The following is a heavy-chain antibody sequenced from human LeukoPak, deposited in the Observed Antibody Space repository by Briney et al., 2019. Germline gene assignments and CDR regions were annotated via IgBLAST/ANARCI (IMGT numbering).Heavy chain of an antibody. CDR2: IKQEGSET. CDR1: GFTFSDYW. J-gene: IGHJ4*02. CDR3: ARAQWRRPDY. Sequence: GGSLRLSCAASGFTFSDYWMSSLRPAPGKGLEWVANIKQEGSETDYVDSVKGRFTISRDNAKNSLYLQMNSLRIEDTAVYYCARAQWRRPDYWGQGTLVTVSS. D-gene: IGHD5-12*01. V-gene: IGHV3-7*02.